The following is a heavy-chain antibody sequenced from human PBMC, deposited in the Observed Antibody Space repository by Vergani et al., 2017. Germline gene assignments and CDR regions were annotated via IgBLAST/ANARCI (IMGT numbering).Heavy chain of an antibody. CDR3: AIAVAGAQAEYFQH. Sequence: QVQLVQSGAEVKKPGSSVKVSCKASGGTFSSYTISWVRQAPGLGLEWMGRIIPILGIANYAQKFQGRVTITADKSTSTAYMELSSLRSEDTAVYYCAIAVAGAQAEYFQHWGQGTLVTVSS. CDR2: IIPILGIA. V-gene: IGHV1-69*02. J-gene: IGHJ1*01. CDR1: GGTFSSYT. D-gene: IGHD6-19*01.